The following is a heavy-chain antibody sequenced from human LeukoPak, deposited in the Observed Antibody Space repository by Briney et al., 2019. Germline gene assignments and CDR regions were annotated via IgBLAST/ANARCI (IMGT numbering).Heavy chain of an antibody. Sequence: GGSLRLSCAASGFTFRDYHMSWIRQAPGKGLEWVAYIVGSSSYTNYADSVKGRFTISRDNGENSLYLQMNSLRDVDTAVYYCATTRYGDHGHNFDYWGQGTLVTVSS. J-gene: IGHJ4*02. CDR1: GFTFRDYH. CDR2: IVGSSSYT. V-gene: IGHV3-11*06. CDR3: ATTRYGDHGHNFDY. D-gene: IGHD4-17*01.